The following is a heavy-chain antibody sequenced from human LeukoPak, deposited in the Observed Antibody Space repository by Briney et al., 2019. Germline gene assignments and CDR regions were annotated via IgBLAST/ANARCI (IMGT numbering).Heavy chain of an antibody. J-gene: IGHJ4*02. CDR2: NKSKTDGGTT. CDR3: TTDRLGFYDSSETD. Sequence: GGSLRLSCAASGFTFSNAWMSWVRQAPGKGLEWVGRNKSKTDGGTTDYAAPVKGRFTISRDDSKNTLYLQMNSLKTEDTAVYYCTTDRLGFYDSSETDWGQGTLVTVSS. D-gene: IGHD3-22*01. V-gene: IGHV3-15*01. CDR1: GFTFSNAW.